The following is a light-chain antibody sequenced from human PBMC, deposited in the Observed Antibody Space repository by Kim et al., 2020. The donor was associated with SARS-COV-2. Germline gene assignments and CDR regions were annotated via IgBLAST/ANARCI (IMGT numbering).Light chain of an antibody. CDR2: DAS. Sequence: DIQMTQSPSTLSASVGDRVTITCRASQTIRSWLAWYQHKPGKAPNLLIYDASSLESDIPSRFSGSGSGTEFTLTISRLQPDDFATYYCQQYHSYPYSFGQGTKLEI. CDR1: QTIRSW. V-gene: IGKV1-5*01. J-gene: IGKJ2*03. CDR3: QQYHSYPYS.